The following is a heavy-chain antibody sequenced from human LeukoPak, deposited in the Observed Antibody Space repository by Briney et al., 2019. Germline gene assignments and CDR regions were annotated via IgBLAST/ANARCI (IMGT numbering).Heavy chain of an antibody. D-gene: IGHD2-2*01. CDR1: GFTFSSYS. J-gene: IGHJ6*02. V-gene: IGHV3-21*01. Sequence: GGSLRLSYAASGFTFSSYSMDWVRQAPGKGLEWVSSISSSSSYIYYADSVKGRFTISRDNAKNSLYLQMNSLRAEDTAVYYCAREVGPALRYYYGMDVWGQGTTVTVSS. CDR2: ISSSSSYI. CDR3: AREVGPALRYYYGMDV.